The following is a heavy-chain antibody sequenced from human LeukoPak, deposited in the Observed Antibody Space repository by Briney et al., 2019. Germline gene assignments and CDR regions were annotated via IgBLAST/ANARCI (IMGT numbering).Heavy chain of an antibody. Sequence: SETLAVTCTAPGGSISTYYWTWILQPAGKGLEKIGLISASGSTIYNPSLKSRVTMSVGTSKNQFSLRVTSVTAAETAMYYCLFFSSRRRHTRFYMDVWGNGTTVTVSS. CDR3: LFFSSRRRHTRFYMDV. CDR2: ISASGST. D-gene: IGHD3-9*01. J-gene: IGHJ6*03. V-gene: IGHV4-4*07. CDR1: GGSISTYY.